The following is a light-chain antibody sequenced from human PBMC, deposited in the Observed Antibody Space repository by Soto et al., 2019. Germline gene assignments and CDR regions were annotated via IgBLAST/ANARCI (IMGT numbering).Light chain of an antibody. V-gene: IGKV3-15*01. CDR1: QSVSGN. CDR2: GAS. J-gene: IGKJ1*01. CDR3: QQYNNWPRT. Sequence: EIVMTQSPVTVSVSPGEGATLSCRAGQSVSGNLAWYQQRPGQAPRLLIHGASTRATGVPARFSGSASGTEFTLTISSLQSEDFAFYYCQQYNNWPRTFGQGTKVEIK.